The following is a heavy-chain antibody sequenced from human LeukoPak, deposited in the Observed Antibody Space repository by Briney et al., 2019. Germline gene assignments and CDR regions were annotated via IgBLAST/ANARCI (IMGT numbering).Heavy chain of an antibody. CDR1: GGSFSGYY. CDR3: ARSLWYSSGWFIQRTNWFDP. V-gene: IGHV4-34*01. J-gene: IGHJ5*02. D-gene: IGHD6-19*01. CDR2: INHSGST. Sequence: SETLSLTCAVYGGSFSGYYWSWIRQPPGKGLEWIGEINHSGSTNYNPSLKSRVTISVDTSKNQFSLKLSSVTAADTAVYYCARSLWYSSGWFIQRTNWFDPWGQGTLVTVSS.